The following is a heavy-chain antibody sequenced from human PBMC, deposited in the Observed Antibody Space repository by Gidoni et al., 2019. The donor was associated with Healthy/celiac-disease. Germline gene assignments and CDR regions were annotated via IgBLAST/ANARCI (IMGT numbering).Heavy chain of an antibody. Sequence: EVQLVESGGGLVKPGGSLRLSCAASGFTFSNAWMNWVRQAPGKGLEWFGRIKSKTDGGTTDYAAPVKGRFTISRDDSKNTLYLQMNSLKTEDTAVYYCTTGLVVYAFDIWGQGTMVTVSS. J-gene: IGHJ3*02. CDR2: IKSKTDGGTT. CDR3: TTGLVVYAFDI. CDR1: GFTFSNAW. D-gene: IGHD3-9*01. V-gene: IGHV3-15*07.